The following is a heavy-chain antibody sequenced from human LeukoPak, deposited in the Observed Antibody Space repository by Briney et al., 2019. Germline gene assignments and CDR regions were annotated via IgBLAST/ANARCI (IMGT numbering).Heavy chain of an antibody. J-gene: IGHJ4*02. V-gene: IGHV3-23*01. CDR1: GFTFGSYA. D-gene: IGHD6-13*01. CDR2: ISDSGGST. CDR3: ARARIAAGLIDY. Sequence: GGSLRLSCAASGFTFGSYAMSWVRQAPGKGLEWVSGISDSGGSTYYADSVKGRLTISRDNSKNTLYLQMNSLRAEDTAVYYCARARIAAGLIDYWGRGTLVTVSS.